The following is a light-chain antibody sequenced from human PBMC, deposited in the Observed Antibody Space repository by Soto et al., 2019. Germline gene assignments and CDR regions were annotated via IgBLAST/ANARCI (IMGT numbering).Light chain of an antibody. J-gene: IGKJ3*01. CDR3: QPSTDSPFT. Sequence: DIQMTQSPSTLSASVGDRVTITCRASQSIGSWLAWYLQKPGKAPKLLIYDVSGLQSGVPARFSGSGSGTELTLTVSILQPDDLAPSYCQPSTDSPFTFGHGTKLDIK. CDR1: QSIGSW. CDR2: DVS. V-gene: IGKV1-5*01.